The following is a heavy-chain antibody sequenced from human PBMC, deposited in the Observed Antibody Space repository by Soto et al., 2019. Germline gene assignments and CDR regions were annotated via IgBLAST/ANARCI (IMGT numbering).Heavy chain of an antibody. Sequence: QVQLVQSGPEVKKPGASVKVSCKASGYIFTNYGITWVRQAPGQGLEWMGWISSYNGNTNYAQKFQGRVTMTTDISTPMTYMEVRRLTSDDTAVPYCARSLRYYFCSGSTSRNSYFDYWGQGTVVTVSS. CDR2: ISSYNGNT. CDR3: ARSLRYYFCSGSTSRNSYFDY. D-gene: IGHD3-3*01. CDR1: GYIFTNYG. V-gene: IGHV1-18*01. J-gene: IGHJ4*02.